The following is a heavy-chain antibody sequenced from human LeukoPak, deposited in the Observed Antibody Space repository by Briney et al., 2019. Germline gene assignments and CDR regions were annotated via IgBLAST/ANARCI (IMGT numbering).Heavy chain of an antibody. CDR3: ARTGAAGSYYYYYGMDV. J-gene: IGHJ6*02. D-gene: IGHD6-13*01. Sequence: GESLQISCKGSGYSFTSYWIGWVRQMPGKGLEWMGIMYPGDSDTRYSPSFQGQVTISADKSISTAYLQWSSLKASDTAMYYCARTGAAGSYYYYYGMDVWGQGTTVTVSS. CDR2: MYPGDSDT. V-gene: IGHV5-51*01. CDR1: GYSFTSYW.